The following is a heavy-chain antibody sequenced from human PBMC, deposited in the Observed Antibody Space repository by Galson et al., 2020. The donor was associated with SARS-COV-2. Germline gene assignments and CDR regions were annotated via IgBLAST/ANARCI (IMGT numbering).Heavy chain of an antibody. CDR3: ARLVVRITFLGGLGGGTIDF. V-gene: IGHV4-39*07. CDR1: GGSITSSSHY. D-gene: IGHD3-3*01. J-gene: IGHJ3*01. CDR2: IHYSGSS. Sequence: SETLSLTCTVSGGSITSSSHYWVWIRQSPGKGLEWIGTIHYSGSSDYNPSLKSRVTMSVDKSKNQFSLKLNSVTAADTAVHYCARLVVRITFLGGLGGGTIDFWGPGTMVSVSS.